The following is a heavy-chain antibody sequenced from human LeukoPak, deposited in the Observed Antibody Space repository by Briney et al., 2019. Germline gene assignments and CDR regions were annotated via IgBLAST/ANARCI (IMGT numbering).Heavy chain of an antibody. J-gene: IGHJ4*02. D-gene: IGHD2-15*01. CDR2: IYSGGST. Sequence: PGGSLRLSCAASGFIISSSYMIWVRQAPGKGLEWVSVIYSGGSTYYADSVKGRFTISRDNSKNTLYLQMNSLRADDTAVYYCARGGGDYWGQGTLVTVSS. V-gene: IGHV3-53*01. CDR1: GFIISSSY. CDR3: ARGGGDY.